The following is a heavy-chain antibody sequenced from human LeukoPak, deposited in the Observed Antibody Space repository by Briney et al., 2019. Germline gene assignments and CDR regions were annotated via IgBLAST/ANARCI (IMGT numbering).Heavy chain of an antibody. CDR2: IIPIFGTA. Sequence: EASVRVSCTASGGTFSSYAISWVRQAPGQGLEWMGGIIPIFGTANYAQKFQGRVTITADESTSTAYMELSSLRCEDTAVYYCAKSRYYYDSSGYYYDYWGQGTLVTVSS. CDR3: AKSRYYYDSSGYYYDY. J-gene: IGHJ4*02. D-gene: IGHD3-22*01. CDR1: GGTFSSYA. V-gene: IGHV1-69*13.